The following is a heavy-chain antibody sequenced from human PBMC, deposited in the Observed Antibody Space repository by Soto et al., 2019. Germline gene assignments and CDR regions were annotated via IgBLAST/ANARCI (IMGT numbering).Heavy chain of an antibody. CDR3: ARSYGSGSYYNNHDAFDI. CDR2: INPNSGGT. Sequence: ASVKVSCXASGYTFTGYYMHWVRQAPGQGLEWMGWINPNSGGTNYAQKFQGWVTMTRDTSISTAYMELSRLRSDDTAVYYCARSYGSGSYYNNHDAFDIWGQGTMVTVSS. J-gene: IGHJ3*02. V-gene: IGHV1-2*04. CDR1: GYTFTGYY. D-gene: IGHD3-10*01.